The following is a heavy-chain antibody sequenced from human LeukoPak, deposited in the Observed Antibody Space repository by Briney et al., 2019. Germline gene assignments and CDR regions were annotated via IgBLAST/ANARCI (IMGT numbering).Heavy chain of an antibody. CDR2: IWYDGSNK. Sequence: PGRSLRLSCAASGFTFSNYGMHWVRQAPGKGLEWVAAIWYDGSNKYYAESVKGRFSISRDNSKNTLYLQMNSLRAEDTAVYYCARGSTIVLTGAPDAYDMWGQGTVVTVSS. CDR1: GFTFSNYG. V-gene: IGHV3-33*01. J-gene: IGHJ3*02. D-gene: IGHD2-2*01. CDR3: ARGSTIVLTGAPDAYDM.